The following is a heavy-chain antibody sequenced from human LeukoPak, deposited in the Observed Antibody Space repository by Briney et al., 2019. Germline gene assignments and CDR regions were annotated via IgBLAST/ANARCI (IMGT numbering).Heavy chain of an antibody. J-gene: IGHJ5*02. CDR2: INHSGST. D-gene: IGHD3-10*01. Sequence: SETLSLTCAVCGGSFSGYYWSWIRKPPGKGLEWIGEINHSGSTNYNPSLKSRVAISVDTSKNQFSLRLSSVTAAATAVYYCARGVRTVITRVRGVRKSANWFDPWGQGTLVTVSS. CDR3: ARGVRTVITRVRGVRKSANWFDP. CDR1: GGSFSGYY. V-gene: IGHV4-34*01.